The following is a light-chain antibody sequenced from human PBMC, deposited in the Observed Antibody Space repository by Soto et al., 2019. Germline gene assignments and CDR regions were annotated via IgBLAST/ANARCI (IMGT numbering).Light chain of an antibody. V-gene: IGKV3-11*01. CDR2: DAS. Sequence: EIVLTQSPATLSLSPGERATLSCRAGQSVSSYLAWYQQKPGQAPRLLIYDASNRATGVPARFSGSGSGTDFTLTVSSLEPEDFALYYCQQRSNWPPEITFGQGTRLEIK. CDR3: QQRSNWPPEIT. CDR1: QSVSSY. J-gene: IGKJ5*01.